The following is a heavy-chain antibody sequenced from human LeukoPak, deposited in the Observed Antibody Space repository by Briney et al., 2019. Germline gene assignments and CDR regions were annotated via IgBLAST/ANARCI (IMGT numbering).Heavy chain of an antibody. V-gene: IGHV4-34*01. J-gene: IGHJ6*03. Sequence: PPETLSLTCSVYGGSFNLYYWGWIRQTPGKGLEWIGEINLSGRTNYNPSLKSRVTTSIDTSRNQFSLSLSSLTAADTAVHYCARRWNYGTDYYMDVWGKGTMVTVSS. CDR1: GGSFNLYY. CDR2: INLSGRT. CDR3: ARRWNYGTDYYMDV. D-gene: IGHD1-7*01.